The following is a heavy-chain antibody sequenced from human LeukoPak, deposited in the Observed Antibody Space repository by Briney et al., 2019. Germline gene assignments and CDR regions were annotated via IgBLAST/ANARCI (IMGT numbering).Heavy chain of an antibody. CDR2: IRYDGSNK. CDR1: GFTFSSYG. V-gene: IGHV3-30*02. D-gene: IGHD6-19*01. CDR3: AKDFFPIAGGWYAYGGDACDY. Sequence: GGSLRLSCAASGFTFSSYGMHWVRQAPGKGLEWVAFIRYDGSNKYYADSVKGRFTISRDNSKNALYLQMNSLRAEDTAVYYCAKDFFPIAGGWYAYGGDACDYWGQGTLVTVSS. J-gene: IGHJ4*02.